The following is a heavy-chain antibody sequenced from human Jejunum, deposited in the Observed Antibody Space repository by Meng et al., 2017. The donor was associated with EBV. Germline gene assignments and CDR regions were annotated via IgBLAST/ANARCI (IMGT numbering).Heavy chain of an antibody. CDR1: GGSISSGGYS. Sequence: RPLQESGSGLGKPSETLSLTCAVSGGSISSGGYSWHWIRQPPGKGLQWIGYIYYSGSAFYNPSLKSRVTLSVDRSKNQFSLNLSSVTAADTAVYYCARGAYFDYWGQGTLVTVSS. V-gene: IGHV4-30-2*01. CDR3: ARGAYFDY. J-gene: IGHJ4*02. CDR2: IYYSGSA.